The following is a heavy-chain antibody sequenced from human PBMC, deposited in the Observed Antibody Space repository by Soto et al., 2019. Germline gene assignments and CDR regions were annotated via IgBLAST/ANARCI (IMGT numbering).Heavy chain of an antibody. Sequence: GGSLRLSCAASGFTFSSYGMHWVRQAPGKGLEWVAVIWYDGSNKYYAGSVKGRFTISRDNSKNTLYLQMNSLRAEDTAVYYCARDGTRVGIAAAHYYYYGMDVWGQGTTVTVSS. V-gene: IGHV3-33*01. D-gene: IGHD6-13*01. CDR1: GFTFSSYG. CDR2: IWYDGSNK. J-gene: IGHJ6*02. CDR3: ARDGTRVGIAAAHYYYYGMDV.